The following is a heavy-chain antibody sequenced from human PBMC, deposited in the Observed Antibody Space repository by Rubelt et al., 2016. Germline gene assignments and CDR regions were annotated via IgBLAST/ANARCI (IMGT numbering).Heavy chain of an antibody. D-gene: IGHD6-13*01. CDR1: GGSISTSY. CDR2: IYYSGSA. Sequence: QVQLQESGPGLVKPSETLSLTCAVSGGSISTSYWSWIRQPPGKGLEWIGYIYYSGSATYNPSLKSRATLSVDTSKNQLSLKATAVTATDTAVYYCARHESAGSSWPFDDWGQGTQVTVSS. J-gene: IGHJ4*02. CDR3: ARHESAGSSWPFDD. V-gene: IGHV4-59*08.